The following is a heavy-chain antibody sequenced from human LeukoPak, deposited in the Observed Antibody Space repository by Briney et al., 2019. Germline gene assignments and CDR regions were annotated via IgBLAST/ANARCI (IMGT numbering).Heavy chain of an antibody. J-gene: IGHJ3*02. CDR3: AREMATISAFDI. CDR2: ISAYNGNT. Sequence: ASVKVSCKASGYTFTTYAISWVRQAPGQGLEWMGWISAYNGNTNYAQKLQGRVTMTTDTSTSTAYMELRSLRSDDTAVYYCAREMATISAFDIWGQGTMVTVSS. V-gene: IGHV1-18*01. D-gene: IGHD5-24*01. CDR1: GYTFTTYA.